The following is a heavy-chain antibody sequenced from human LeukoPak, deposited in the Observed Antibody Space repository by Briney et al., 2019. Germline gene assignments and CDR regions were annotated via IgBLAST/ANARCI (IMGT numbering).Heavy chain of an antibody. D-gene: IGHD5-18*01. Sequence: PSETLSLTCTVSGGSISSGSYYWSWIRQPAGKGLEWIGRIYTSGSTNYNPSLKSRVTISVDTSKNQFSLKLSSVTAADTAVYYCAREGEDTAMLGDYWGHGTLVTVSS. V-gene: IGHV4-61*02. CDR3: AREGEDTAMLGDY. CDR1: GGSISSGSYY. J-gene: IGHJ4*01. CDR2: IYTSGST.